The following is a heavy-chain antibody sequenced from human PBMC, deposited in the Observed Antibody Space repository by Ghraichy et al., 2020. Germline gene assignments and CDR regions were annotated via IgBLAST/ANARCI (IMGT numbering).Heavy chain of an antibody. CDR1: GFTVSSNY. CDR3: ARVADEGIAGY. Sequence: LSLPCAASGFTVSSNYMSWVRQAPGKGLEWVSVIYSGGSTYYADSVKGRFTISRDNSKNTLYLQMNSLRAEDTAVYYCARVADEGIAGYWGQGTLVTVSS. V-gene: IGHV3-53*01. J-gene: IGHJ4*02. CDR2: IYSGGST. D-gene: IGHD6-13*01.